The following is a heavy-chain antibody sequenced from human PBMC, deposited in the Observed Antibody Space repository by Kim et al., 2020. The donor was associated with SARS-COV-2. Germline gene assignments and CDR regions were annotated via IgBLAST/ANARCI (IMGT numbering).Heavy chain of an antibody. Sequence: TDYAAPVKGRFTISRDDSKNTLYLQMNSLKTEDTAVYYCTTGQLALSLDYWGQGTLVTVSS. CDR3: TTGQLALSLDY. J-gene: IGHJ4*02. D-gene: IGHD6-6*01. V-gene: IGHV3-15*01. CDR2: T.